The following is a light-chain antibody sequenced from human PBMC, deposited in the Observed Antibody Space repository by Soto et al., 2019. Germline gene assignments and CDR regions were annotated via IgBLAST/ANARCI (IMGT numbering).Light chain of an antibody. CDR2: GAS. CDR3: QQYNNWPSIFT. CDR1: QSVSSN. V-gene: IGKV3-15*01. Sequence: EIVMTQSPVTLSVSPGERATLSCRASQSVSSNLAWYQQKPGQAPRLLIYGASTRATGIPARFSGSGSGTEFTLTISSLQSEDFAVYYCQQYNNWPSIFTFGPGTKVDIK. J-gene: IGKJ3*01.